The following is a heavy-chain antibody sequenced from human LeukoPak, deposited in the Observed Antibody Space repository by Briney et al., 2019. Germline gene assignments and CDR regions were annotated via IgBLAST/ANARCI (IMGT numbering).Heavy chain of an antibody. CDR3: ARGYCSGGSCYQDY. D-gene: IGHD2-15*01. J-gene: IGHJ4*02. CDR1: GYTFTSYG. Sequence: ASVKVSCMASGYTFTSYGISWVRQAPGQGLEWMGWISDYNGNTNYAQKLQGRVTMTTDTSTSTAYMELRSLRSDDTAVYYCARGYCSGGSCYQDYWGQGTLVTVSS. CDR2: ISDYNGNT. V-gene: IGHV1-18*04.